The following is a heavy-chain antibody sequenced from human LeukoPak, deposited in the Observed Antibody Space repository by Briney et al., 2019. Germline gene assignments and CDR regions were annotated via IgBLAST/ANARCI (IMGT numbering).Heavy chain of an antibody. CDR1: GFTFSSNS. CDR2: ISSSSSYI. J-gene: IGHJ4*02. V-gene: IGHV3-21*01. CDR3: ASLGIQQLVPFDY. Sequence: GGSLSPSGAASGFTFSSNSWNWVGQAPGKGLKWFSSISSSSSYIYYADSVKGRFTISRDNAKNSLYLQMNSLRAEDTAVYYCASLGIQQLVPFDYWGQGALVTVSS. D-gene: IGHD6-13*01.